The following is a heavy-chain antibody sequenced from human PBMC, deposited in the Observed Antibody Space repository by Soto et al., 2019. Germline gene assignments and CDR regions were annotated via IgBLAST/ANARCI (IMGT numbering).Heavy chain of an antibody. D-gene: IGHD5-12*01. CDR2: ISGSGGGT. V-gene: IGHV3-23*01. J-gene: IGHJ4*02. Sequence: GGSLRLSCAASAFTFSNYAMSWVRQAPGKGLEWVSGISGSGGGTYYADSVKGRFTISRDNSKNTVYLQMTSLRAEDTAIYYCAKGGYTSPFDYWGLGTLVTVSS. CDR3: AKGGYTSPFDY. CDR1: AFTFSNYA.